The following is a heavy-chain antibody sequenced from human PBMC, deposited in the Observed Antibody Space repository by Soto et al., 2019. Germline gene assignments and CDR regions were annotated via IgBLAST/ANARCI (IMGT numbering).Heavy chain of an antibody. V-gene: IGHV3-23*01. J-gene: IGHJ6*02. CDR2: ISGSVGST. D-gene: IGHD3-16*02. CDR1: GVKSSNYG. Sequence: GSPKLWCAASGVKSSNYGMLWVRQTPGTVREWGSAISGSVGSTYYADSVKGRFTISKDNSKNTLYLQMNSLRAEDTAVYYCATRAYDYGWGSCRPPIYYYYEMHVWGQGTRVTISS. CDR3: ATRAYDYGWGSCRPPIYYYYEMHV.